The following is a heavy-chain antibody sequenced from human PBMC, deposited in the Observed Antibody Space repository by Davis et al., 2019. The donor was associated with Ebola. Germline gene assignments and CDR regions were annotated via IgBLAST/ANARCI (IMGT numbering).Heavy chain of an antibody. V-gene: IGHV1-18*01. CDR1: GYTFTSYG. CDR3: AREIVLVSTQRYYYYYGMDV. Sequence: ASVKVSCKASGYTFTSYGISWVRQAPRQGLEWMGWISAYNGSTSYAQKFQGRVTMTRDTSTSTVYMELSSLRSEDTAVYYCAREIVLVSTQRYYYYYGMDVWGQGTTVTVSS. J-gene: IGHJ6*02. CDR2: ISAYNGST. D-gene: IGHD2-8*02.